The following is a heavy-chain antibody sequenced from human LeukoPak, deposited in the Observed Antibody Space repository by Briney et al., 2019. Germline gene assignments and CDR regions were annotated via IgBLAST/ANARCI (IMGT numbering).Heavy chain of an antibody. J-gene: IGHJ3*01. CDR3: GKDPNGDYIGAFDF. CDR1: GLAFRNYA. Sequence: PGGSLRLSCVASGLAFRNYAMNWVRQAPGKGLEWVSVIRGSGGDIRYADSVKGRFTISRDNSVNTLYLQMNSLRAEDTAVYYCGKDPNGDYIGAFDFWGQGTMVTVSS. D-gene: IGHD4-17*01. V-gene: IGHV3-23*01. CDR2: IRGSGGDI.